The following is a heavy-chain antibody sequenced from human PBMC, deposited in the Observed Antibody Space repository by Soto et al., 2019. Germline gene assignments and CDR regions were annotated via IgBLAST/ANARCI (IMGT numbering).Heavy chain of an antibody. CDR1: GGSISGSSYY. Sequence: SETLSLTCTVSGGSISGSSYYWGWIRQPPGKGLEWIGSIYYSGSTYYNPSLKSRVTISVDTSKNQFSLKLSSVTAADTAVYYCASPSTEYRSGLYYYYGMDVWGQGTTVTVSS. CDR3: ASPSTEYRSGLYYYYGMDV. CDR2: IYYSGST. V-gene: IGHV4-39*01. J-gene: IGHJ6*02. D-gene: IGHD6-25*01.